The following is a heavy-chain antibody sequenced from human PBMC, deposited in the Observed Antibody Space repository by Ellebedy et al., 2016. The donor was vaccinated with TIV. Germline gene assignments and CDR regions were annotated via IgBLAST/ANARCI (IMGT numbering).Heavy chain of an antibody. J-gene: IGHJ4*02. CDR1: GGTFSSYA. Sequence: AASVKVSCKASGGTFSSYAISWVRQAPGQGLEWIGGIIPIFGTANYAQKFQGRVTITADESTSPAYMELSSLRSEDTAVYYCARAADSNASGYFDYWGQGTLVTVST. D-gene: IGHD4-11*01. V-gene: IGHV1-69*13. CDR2: IIPIFGTA. CDR3: ARAADSNASGYFDY.